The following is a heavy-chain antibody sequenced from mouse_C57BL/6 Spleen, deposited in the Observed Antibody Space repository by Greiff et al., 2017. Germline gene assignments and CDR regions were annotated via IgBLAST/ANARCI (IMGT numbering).Heavy chain of an antibody. Sequence: QVQLKESGPELVKPGASVKISCKASGYAFSSSWMNWVKQRPGKGLEWIGRIYPGDGDTNYNGKFKGKATLTADKSSSTAYMQLSSLTSEDSAVYFCARDHYYYGSSNYFDYWGQGTTLTVSS. CDR3: ARDHYYYGSSNYFDY. CDR1: GYAFSSSW. CDR2: IYPGDGDT. D-gene: IGHD1-1*01. J-gene: IGHJ2*01. V-gene: IGHV1-82*01.